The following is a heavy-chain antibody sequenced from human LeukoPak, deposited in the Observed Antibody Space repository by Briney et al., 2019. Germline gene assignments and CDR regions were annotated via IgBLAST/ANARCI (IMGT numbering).Heavy chain of an antibody. V-gene: IGHV3-53*01. D-gene: IGHD3-16*01. CDR1: GFTVSSKF. Sequence: GGSLRLSCAASGFTVSSKFMSWVRPAPGKGLEWVSVIYTGDTTDYADSVKGRFTISRDNSNNTLFLQINSLRAEDTAVYYCATRGKFSSLDYWGQGTLVTVSS. CDR2: IYTGDTT. CDR3: ATRGKFSSLDY. J-gene: IGHJ4*02.